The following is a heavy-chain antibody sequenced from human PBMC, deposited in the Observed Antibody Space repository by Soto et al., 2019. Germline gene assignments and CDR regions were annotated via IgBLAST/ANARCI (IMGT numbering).Heavy chain of an antibody. CDR1: GGSISSGGYY. J-gene: IGHJ3*02. Sequence: QVQLQESGPGLVKPSQTLSLTCTVSGGSISSGGYYWSWIRQHPGKGLEWIGYIYYSGRTYYNPSLKSRVTISVDTSKNQFSLKLSSVTAADTAVYYCARPTRDPYAFDIWGQGTMVTVSS. V-gene: IGHV4-31*03. CDR3: ARPTRDPYAFDI. CDR2: IYYSGRT. D-gene: IGHD4-17*01.